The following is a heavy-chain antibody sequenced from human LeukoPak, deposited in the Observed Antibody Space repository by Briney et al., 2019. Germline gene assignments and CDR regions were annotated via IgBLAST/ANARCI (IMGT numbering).Heavy chain of an antibody. CDR1: GFTFSSYG. D-gene: IGHD6-6*01. CDR3: AKDLGPASSSFDY. J-gene: IGHJ4*02. Sequence: PGGSLRLSCAASGFTFSSYGRHWARQAPGKGLEWVAFIRYDGSNKYYADSVKGRFTISRDNSKNTLYLQMNSLRAEDTAVYYCAKDLGPASSSFDYWGQGTLVTVSS. V-gene: IGHV3-30*02. CDR2: IRYDGSNK.